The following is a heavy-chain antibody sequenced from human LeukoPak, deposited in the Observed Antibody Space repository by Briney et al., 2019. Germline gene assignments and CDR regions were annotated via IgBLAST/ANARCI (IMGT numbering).Heavy chain of an antibody. Sequence: PGGSLRLSCAASGFTFSDYWMHWVRQATGKGLVWVSRVNRDGSSTSYADSVKGRFTISRDNAKNTLSLQMNSLRAEDTAVYYCARDRSISAAGDTYWGQGTLVTVSS. CDR3: ARDRSISAAGDTY. D-gene: IGHD6-13*01. V-gene: IGHV3-74*01. CDR2: VNRDGSST. J-gene: IGHJ4*02. CDR1: GFTFSDYW.